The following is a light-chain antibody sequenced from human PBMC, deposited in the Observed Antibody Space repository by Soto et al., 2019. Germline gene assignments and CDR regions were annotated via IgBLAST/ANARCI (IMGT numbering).Light chain of an antibody. Sequence: SYELPQPPSVSVSPGQTARLTCSGDALPMQYGYWYQQKPGQAPVKITYKDTQSPSGIPERFSGSNSGTTVTLTISGVQAEDEADYYCQSGDSRATFHVFGTGTKRTVL. J-gene: IGLJ1*01. CDR1: ALPMQY. CDR3: QSGDSRATFHV. V-gene: IGLV3-25*02. CDR2: KDT.